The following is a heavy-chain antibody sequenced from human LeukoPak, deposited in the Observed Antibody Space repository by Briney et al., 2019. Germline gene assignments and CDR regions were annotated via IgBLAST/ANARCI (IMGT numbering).Heavy chain of an antibody. D-gene: IGHD4-17*01. V-gene: IGHV3-66*01. Sequence: GGSLRLSCAASGFTVSNNYINWVRQAPGKGLEWVSLIYSGGTTYYADSVKGRFTISRDHSKNTLYLQMNSLRAEDTAVYYCARLNFGDDYWGQGTLVTVSS. CDR2: IYSGGTT. CDR3: ARLNFGDDY. J-gene: IGHJ4*02. CDR1: GFTVSNNY.